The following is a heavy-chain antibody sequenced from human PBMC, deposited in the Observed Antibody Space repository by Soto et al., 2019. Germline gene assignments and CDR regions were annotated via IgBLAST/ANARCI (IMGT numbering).Heavy chain of an antibody. CDR1: GFTFSSYG. J-gene: IGHJ3*02. CDR3: ATLSMTRDYYDLWSGYNAFDI. D-gene: IGHD3-3*01. Sequence: QVHLVESGGGVVQPGRSLRLSCAASGFTFSSYGMHWVRQAPGKGLEWVAVISHDGGEKTYADSVKGRFTISRDNSKNTLYLQMNSLGAEDTAVYSRATLSMTRDYYDLWSGYNAFDIWGQGTMVTVS. V-gene: IGHV3-30*03. CDR2: ISHDGGEK.